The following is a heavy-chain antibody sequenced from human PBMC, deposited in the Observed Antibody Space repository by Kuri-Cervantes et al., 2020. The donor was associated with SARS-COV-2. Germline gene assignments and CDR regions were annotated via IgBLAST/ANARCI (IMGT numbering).Heavy chain of an antibody. CDR2: ISSSSSTI. D-gene: IGHD6-19*01. J-gene: IGHJ4*02. V-gene: IGHV3-48*01. Sequence: GESLKISCAASGFTYSSYSMNWVRQAPGKGLEWVSYISSSSSTIYYADSVKGRFTISRDNAKNSLYLQMNSLRAEDTAVYYCARDLRIAVPRGDYWGQVTLVTVSS. CDR3: ARDLRIAVPRGDY. CDR1: GFTYSSYS.